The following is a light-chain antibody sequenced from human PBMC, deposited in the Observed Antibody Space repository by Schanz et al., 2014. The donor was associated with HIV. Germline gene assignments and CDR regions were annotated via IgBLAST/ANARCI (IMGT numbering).Light chain of an antibody. CDR1: QTISGK. Sequence: EIVMAQSPATLSVSPGERATLSCRASQTISGKLAWYQQTPGQAPRLLIYGASTRATGIPARFSGSGSGTDFTLTISRLEPEDFAVYYCQQYGSSPPNTFGQGTRLEIK. J-gene: IGKJ5*01. CDR3: QQYGSSPPNT. CDR2: GAS. V-gene: IGKV3-20*01.